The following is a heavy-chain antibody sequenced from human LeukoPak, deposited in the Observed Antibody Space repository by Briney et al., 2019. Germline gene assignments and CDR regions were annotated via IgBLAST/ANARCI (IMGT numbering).Heavy chain of an antibody. CDR1: GYTFTAYY. CDR2: INPNSGDT. V-gene: IGHV1-2*02. D-gene: IGHD3-3*01. J-gene: IGHJ4*02. CDR3: ARDVGDSWSAFDY. Sequence: GASVKVSCKASGYTFTAYYIHWVRQAPGQGLEWMGWINPNSGDTNYAQKFQGRVTMTRDTSISTAYMELSSLRSDDTAVYYCARDVGDSWSAFDYWGQGTLVTVSS.